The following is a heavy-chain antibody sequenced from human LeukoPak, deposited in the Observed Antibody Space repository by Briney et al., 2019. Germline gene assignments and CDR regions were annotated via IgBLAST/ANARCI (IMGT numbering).Heavy chain of an antibody. V-gene: IGHV3-20*04. Sequence: PGGSLRLSCAASGFTFSSYEMSWVRQAPGKGLEWVSGINWNGGSTGYADSVKGRFTISRDNAKNSLYLQMNSLRAEDTALYYCARTPYSSSWTLNYYYYYMDVWGKGTTVTVSS. CDR2: INWNGGST. CDR3: ARTPYSSSWTLNYYYYYMDV. D-gene: IGHD6-13*01. J-gene: IGHJ6*03. CDR1: GFTFSSYE.